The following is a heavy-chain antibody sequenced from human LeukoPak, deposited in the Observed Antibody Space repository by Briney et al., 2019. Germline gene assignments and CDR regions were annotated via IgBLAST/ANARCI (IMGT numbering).Heavy chain of an antibody. CDR2: IYYSGST. V-gene: IGHV4-39*01. CDR3: AKSGGYGLIDY. D-gene: IGHD1-26*01. J-gene: IGHJ4*01. CDR1: GVSISSSYYY. Sequence: PSETLSLTCIVSGVSISSSYYYWGWIRQPPGKGLEWIGSIYYSGSTYYNSSLKSRVTISIVTSKNQVSLNLTSITAADTAVYYCAKSGGYGLIDYWGQGTLVTVSS.